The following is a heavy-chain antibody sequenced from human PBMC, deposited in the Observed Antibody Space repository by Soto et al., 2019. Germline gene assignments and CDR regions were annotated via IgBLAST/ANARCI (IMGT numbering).Heavy chain of an antibody. D-gene: IGHD3-9*01. Sequence: EVQLVESGGGLVKPGGSLRLSCAASGFTFSSYSMNWVRQAPGKGLEWVSSISSSSSYIYYADSVKGRFTIPRDNAKNSLYLRMNRRRAEDTAVYYCARQRRAHFDWRGYMDVWGKGTTVTVSS. CDR3: ARQRRAHFDWRGYMDV. V-gene: IGHV3-21*01. CDR2: ISSSSSYI. CDR1: GFTFSSYS. J-gene: IGHJ6*03.